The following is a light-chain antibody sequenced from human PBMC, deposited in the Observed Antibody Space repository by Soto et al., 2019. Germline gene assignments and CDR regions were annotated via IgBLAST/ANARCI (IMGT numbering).Light chain of an antibody. Sequence: QSVLTQPPSVSGAPGQRVTISCTGSSSNIGAGHDVHWYQQLPGTAPKLLIYGNSNRPSGVPDPFSGSKSGTSASLAITGLQAEDEADYYCQSYDSSLSGSEVFGTGTKVTVL. CDR2: GNS. J-gene: IGLJ1*01. CDR3: QSYDSSLSGSEV. V-gene: IGLV1-40*01. CDR1: SSNIGAGHD.